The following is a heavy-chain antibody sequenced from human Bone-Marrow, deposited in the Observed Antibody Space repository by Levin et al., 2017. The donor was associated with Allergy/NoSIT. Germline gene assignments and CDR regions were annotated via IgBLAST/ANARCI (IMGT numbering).Heavy chain of an antibody. D-gene: IGHD3-16*01. J-gene: IGHJ1*01. V-gene: IGHV3-48*01. CDR2: VNGDGTNI. Sequence: GGSLRLSCATSGFDFYDFSMAWVRQAPGKGLEWVSYVNGDGTNIKYADSVKGRFTISRDSATNSLHLQMNSLRGEDTAVYYCARAQQYLISCFQYWGQGTLVTVSS. CDR1: GFDFYDFS. CDR3: ARAQQYLISCFQY.